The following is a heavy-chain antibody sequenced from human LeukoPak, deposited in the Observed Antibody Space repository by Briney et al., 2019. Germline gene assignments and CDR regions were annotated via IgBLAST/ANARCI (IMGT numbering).Heavy chain of an antibody. CDR3: ARGLTTADFDY. V-gene: IGHV4-59*01. J-gene: IGHJ4*02. CDR1: GGSISSYY. Sequence: SETLSLTCTVSGGSISSYYWSWIRQPPGRGLEWIGYIYYSGSTNYNPSLKSRVTISVDTSKNQFSLKLSSVTAADTALDYCARGLTTADFDYWGRGTLVTVSS. D-gene: IGHD1-1*01. CDR2: IYYSGST.